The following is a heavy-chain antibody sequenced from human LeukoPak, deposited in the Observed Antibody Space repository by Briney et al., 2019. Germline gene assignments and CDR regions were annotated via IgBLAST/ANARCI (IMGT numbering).Heavy chain of an antibody. CDR3: ARQPSGTAAFDI. V-gene: IGHV4-59*08. J-gene: IGHJ3*02. Sequence: SETLSLTCAVSGGSINSYHWSWIRQPPGQGLEWIAYIYSSGDSNYNPSFKSRVTISVDTSKNQFSLKLTSVAAADAAIYYCARQPSGTAAFDIWGQGTMVIVSS. D-gene: IGHD1/OR15-1a*01. CDR1: GGSINSYH. CDR2: IYSSGDS.